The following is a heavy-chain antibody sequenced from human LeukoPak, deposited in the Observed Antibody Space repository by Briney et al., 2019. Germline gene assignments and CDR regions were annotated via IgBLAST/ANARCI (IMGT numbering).Heavy chain of an antibody. Sequence: SETLSLICAVYGGSISGDYWSWIRQPPGKGLEWIGELNHSGNTDYNPSLKSRVTISVDTSKNQLSLKLTSVTAADTAVYYCARELGYCSGSNCCGGVFDYWGQGSLVTVSS. J-gene: IGHJ4*02. CDR1: GGSISGDY. CDR2: LNHSGNT. CDR3: ARELGYCSGSNCCGGVFDY. V-gene: IGHV4-34*01. D-gene: IGHD2-15*01.